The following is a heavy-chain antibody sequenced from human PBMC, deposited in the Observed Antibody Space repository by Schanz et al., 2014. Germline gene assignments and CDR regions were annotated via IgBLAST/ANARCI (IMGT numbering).Heavy chain of an antibody. D-gene: IGHD5-18*01. CDR2: LLSSERA. Sequence: QVQLQESGPGLVKPSETLSLTCTVSGDSIGTYQWSWIRQPPGEGLEWIAYLLSSERAKYNPSLDSRSTLSLDTSKSQFSLHLRYVTAADTAVYYCATIPRGNIYGYFDYWGQGSLVTVSS. J-gene: IGHJ4*02. CDR3: ATIPRGNIYGYFDY. CDR1: GDSIGTYQ. V-gene: IGHV4-4*08.